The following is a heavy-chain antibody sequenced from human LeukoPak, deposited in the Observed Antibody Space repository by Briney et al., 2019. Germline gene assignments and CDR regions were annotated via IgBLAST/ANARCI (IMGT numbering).Heavy chain of an antibody. V-gene: IGHV3-30*04. CDR3: ARGWLRTNPLDP. J-gene: IGHJ5*02. D-gene: IGHD5-12*01. Sequence: GGSLRLSCAASGFTFSDSAMHWVRRAPGKGLKWVAVISYDGSKKYDADSVKGRFTVSRDNSNNTVYLEMNSLRREDTAVYYCARGWLRTNPLDPWGQGTLVTVSS. CDR1: GFTFSDSA. CDR2: ISYDGSKK.